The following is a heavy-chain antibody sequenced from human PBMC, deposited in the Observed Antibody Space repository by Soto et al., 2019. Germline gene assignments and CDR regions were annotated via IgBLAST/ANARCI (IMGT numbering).Heavy chain of an antibody. CDR1: GYTFTSYA. CDR2: INAGNGNT. J-gene: IGHJ6*02. V-gene: IGHV1-3*01. Sequence: ASVKVSCKASGYTFTSYAMHWVRQAPGQRLEWMGWINAGNGNTKYSQKFQGRVTITRDTSASTAYMELSSLRSEDTAVYYCARAMGYCSGGSCYDYYYYGMDVWGQGTTVTVSS. D-gene: IGHD2-15*01. CDR3: ARAMGYCSGGSCYDYYYYGMDV.